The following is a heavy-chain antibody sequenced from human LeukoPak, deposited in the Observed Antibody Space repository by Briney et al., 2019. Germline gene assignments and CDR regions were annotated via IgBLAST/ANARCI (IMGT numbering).Heavy chain of an antibody. J-gene: IGHJ4*02. CDR1: GYTFTGYY. V-gene: IGHV1-2*02. Sequence: GASVKVSCKASGYTFTGYYMHWVRPAPGQGLEWMGWINPNSGGTNYAQKFQGRVTMTRDTSISTAYMELSRLRSDDTAVYYCARDRGYSGSYYFYWGQGTLVTVSS. CDR2: INPNSGGT. D-gene: IGHD1-26*01. CDR3: ARDRGYSGSYYFY.